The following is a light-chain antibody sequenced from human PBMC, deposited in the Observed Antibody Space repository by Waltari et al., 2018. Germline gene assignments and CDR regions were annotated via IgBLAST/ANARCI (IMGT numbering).Light chain of an antibody. CDR2: DAS. V-gene: IGKV1-5*01. J-gene: IGKJ2*01. Sequence: DIQMTQSPSTLSASVGDRVTITCRASQSISSWLAWYQQKPGKAPKLLIYDASSLESGVPSRFSGSGSGTEFTLTISSLQPDDFATYYCLQYKSYPYTFGQGTKLEI. CDR3: LQYKSYPYT. CDR1: QSISSW.